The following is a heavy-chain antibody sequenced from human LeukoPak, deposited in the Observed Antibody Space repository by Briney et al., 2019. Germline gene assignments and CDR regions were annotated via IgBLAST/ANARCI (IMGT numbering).Heavy chain of an antibody. V-gene: IGHV3-74*01. CDR2: IYSDGSRT. J-gene: IGHJ4*02. Sequence: GGSLRLSCAASGFTFNTYWMHWVRQGPGKGLVWVSRIYSDGSRTTYADSVRGRFTISGDNAKNTLYLQMNSLRAEDTAVYYCAREIFGFSLDYWGQGALVAVSS. CDR1: GFTFNTYW. CDR3: AREIFGFSLDY. D-gene: IGHD3-3*01.